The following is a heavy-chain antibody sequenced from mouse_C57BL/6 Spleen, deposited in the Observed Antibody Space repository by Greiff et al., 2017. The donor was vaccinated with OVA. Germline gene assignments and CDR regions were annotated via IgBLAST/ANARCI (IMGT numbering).Heavy chain of an antibody. J-gene: IGHJ3*01. CDR1: GFTFSSYG. CDR2: ISSGGSYT. V-gene: IGHV5-6*02. CDR3: ARIYYDYGFAY. D-gene: IGHD2-4*01. Sequence: DVMLVESGGDLVKPGGSLKLSCAASGFTFSSYGMSWVRQTPDKRLEWVATISSGGSYTYYPDSVKGRFTISRDNAKNTLYLKMSSLKSEDTAMYYCARIYYDYGFAYWGQGTLVTVSA.